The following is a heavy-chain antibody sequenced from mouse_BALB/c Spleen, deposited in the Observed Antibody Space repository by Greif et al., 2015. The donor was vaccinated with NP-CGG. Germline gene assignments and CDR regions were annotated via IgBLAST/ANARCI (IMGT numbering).Heavy chain of an antibody. Sequence: VQLQQSGAELVMPGASVKMSCKASGYTFTDYWMHWVKQRPGQGLEWIGAIDTSDSYTSYNQKFKGKATLTVDESSSTAYMQLSSLTAEDSAVYYCARPKYYGSSSYWYFDVWGAGTTVTVSS. D-gene: IGHD1-1*01. J-gene: IGHJ1*01. CDR3: ARPKYYGSSSYWYFDV. V-gene: IGHV1-69*01. CDR1: GYTFTDYW. CDR2: IDTSDSYT.